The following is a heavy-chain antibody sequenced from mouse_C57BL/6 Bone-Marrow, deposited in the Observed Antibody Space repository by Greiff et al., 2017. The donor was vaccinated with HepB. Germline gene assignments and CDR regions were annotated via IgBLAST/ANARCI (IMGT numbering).Heavy chain of an antibody. CDR2: IDPSDSYT. J-gene: IGHJ3*01. CDR1: GYTFTSYW. V-gene: IGHV1-59*01. Sequence: QVQLQQPGAELVRPGTSVKLSCKASGYTFTSYWMHWVKQRPGQGLEWIGVIDPSDSYTNYNQKFKGKATVTVDTSSSTAYMQLSSLTSEDSAVYYCACSYYSNSFAYWGQGTLVTVSA. CDR3: ACSYYSNSFAY. D-gene: IGHD2-5*01.